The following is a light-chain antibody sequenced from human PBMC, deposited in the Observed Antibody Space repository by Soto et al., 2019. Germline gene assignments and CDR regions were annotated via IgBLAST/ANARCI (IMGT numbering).Light chain of an antibody. Sequence: EIKMTHSPSTLSASVGERAAITCRAGQSISSWLAWYQQKPGKAPKLLIYDASSLESGVPSRFNGSGSGTEFTLTISSLQPDDFATYYCQQYITYSTFGQGTRLE. CDR2: DAS. J-gene: IGKJ5*01. CDR3: QQYITYST. V-gene: IGKV1-5*01. CDR1: QSISSW.